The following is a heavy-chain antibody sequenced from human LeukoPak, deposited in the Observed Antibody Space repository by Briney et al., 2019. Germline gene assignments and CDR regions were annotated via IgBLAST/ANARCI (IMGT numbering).Heavy chain of an antibody. CDR3: ARPSRYFGPSAAIDY. V-gene: IGHV1-18*01. CDR1: GYTFTSYG. CDR2: ISAYNGNT. D-gene: IGHD3-9*01. Sequence: ASVKVSCKASGYTFTSYGISWVRQAPGQGLEWMGWISAYNGNTNYAQKLQGRLTMTTDTSTSTAYMELRSLRSDDTAVYYCARPSRYFGPSAAIDYWGQGTLVTVSS. J-gene: IGHJ4*02.